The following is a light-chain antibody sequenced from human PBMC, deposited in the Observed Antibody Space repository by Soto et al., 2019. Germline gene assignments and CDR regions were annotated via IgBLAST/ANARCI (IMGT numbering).Light chain of an antibody. CDR3: QQSYSTLWT. J-gene: IGKJ1*01. V-gene: IGKV1-39*01. Sequence: DIQMTQSPSSLSASVGDRVTITCRASQSISSYLNWYQQKPGKAPKFLIYVASSLQSGVPSRFSGSGSGTDFTLTISSLQPEDFATYYCQQSYSTLWTFGQGTKVDIK. CDR2: VAS. CDR1: QSISSY.